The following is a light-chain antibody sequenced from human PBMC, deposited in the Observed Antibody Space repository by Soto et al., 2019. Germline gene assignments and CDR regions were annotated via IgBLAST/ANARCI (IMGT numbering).Light chain of an antibody. CDR1: QSVSSAY. V-gene: IGKV3-20*01. CDR3: QQYNNWPPIT. Sequence: EIVLTQSPGTLSLSPVERATLSCMASQSVSSAYLAWYQQKPGQAPRLLIYDVSSRATGIPDRFSGSGSGTEFTLTISSLQSEDFAVYYCQQYNNWPPITFGQGTRLEIK. J-gene: IGKJ5*01. CDR2: DVS.